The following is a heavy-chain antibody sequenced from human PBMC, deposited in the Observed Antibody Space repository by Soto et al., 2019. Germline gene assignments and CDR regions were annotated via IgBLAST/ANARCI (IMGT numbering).Heavy chain of an antibody. CDR2: ISWNSGSI. CDR3: ARGGVGSWYRGLFY. J-gene: IGHJ4*02. V-gene: IGHV3-9*01. D-gene: IGHD6-13*01. Sequence: EVQLVESGGGLVQPGRSLKLSCAASGFTFVDYAMHWVRQGPGKGLEWVAGISWNSGSIAYGESVKGRFTISRDNAKNSLYLEMTSLKTDDTAVYYCARGGVGSWYRGLFYWGQGALVTVSS. CDR1: GFTFVDYA.